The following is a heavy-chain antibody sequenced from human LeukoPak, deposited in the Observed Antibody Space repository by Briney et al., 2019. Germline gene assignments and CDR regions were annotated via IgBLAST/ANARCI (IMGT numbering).Heavy chain of an antibody. CDR2: IYYSGSS. V-gene: IGHV4-39*01. D-gene: IGHD6-13*01. CDR1: GGSISSSSYH. Sequence: PSETLFLTCTVSGGSISSSSYHCGWIRQPPGKGLEWIGNIYYSGSSYYNPSLKSRATISVDTSKNQFSLKLSSVTAADTAVYYCARQSLYSSSWHANNWFDPWGQGTLVTVSP. J-gene: IGHJ5*02. CDR3: ARQSLYSSSWHANNWFDP.